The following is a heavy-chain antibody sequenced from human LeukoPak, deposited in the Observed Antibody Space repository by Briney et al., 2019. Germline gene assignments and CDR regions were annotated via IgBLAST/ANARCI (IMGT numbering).Heavy chain of an antibody. V-gene: IGHV3-74*01. D-gene: IGHD2-15*01. J-gene: IGHJ4*02. CDR2: INSDGSST. Sequence: GGSLRXSXXAXXXTFSSYXMHWVRQAPGKGLVWVSRINSDGSSTSYADSVKGRFTISRDNAKNTLYLQMNSLRAEDTAVYYCARNVLPGYFDYWGQGTLVTVSS. CDR1: XXTFSSYX. CDR3: ARNVLPGYFDY.